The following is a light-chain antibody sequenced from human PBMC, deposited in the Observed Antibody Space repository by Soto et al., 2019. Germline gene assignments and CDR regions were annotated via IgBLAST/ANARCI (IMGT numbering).Light chain of an antibody. CDR1: QSVSSN. Sequence: EIVMTQSPATLSVSPGERATLSCRASQSVSSNLAWYQQKPVQAPRLLIYGASTRATGIPAGFSGSGSGTEFTLSLSSLQSEAFSLYYCQQYNNWPLTFGQGTRLEI. J-gene: IGKJ5*01. CDR3: QQYNNWPLT. V-gene: IGKV3-15*01. CDR2: GAS.